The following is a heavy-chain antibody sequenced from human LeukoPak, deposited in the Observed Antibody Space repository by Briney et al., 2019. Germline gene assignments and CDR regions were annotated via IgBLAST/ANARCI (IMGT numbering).Heavy chain of an antibody. CDR3: ARCGSTSYYYYYGMDV. J-gene: IGHJ6*02. V-gene: IGHV4-59*01. D-gene: IGHD2-2*01. Sequence: SETLSLTCTVSGGSISSYYWSWIRQPPGKGLEWIGYIYYSGSTNYNPSLKSRVTISVDTSKNQFYLKLSSVTAADTAVYYCARCGSTSYYYYYGMDVWGQGTTVTVSS. CDR1: GGSISSYY. CDR2: IYYSGST.